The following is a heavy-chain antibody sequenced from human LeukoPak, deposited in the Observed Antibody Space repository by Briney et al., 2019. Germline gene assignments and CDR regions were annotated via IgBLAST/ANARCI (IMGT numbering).Heavy chain of an antibody. J-gene: IGHJ6*03. Sequence: SETLSLTCTVSGGSISSYYWGWIRQPPGKGLEWIGSIYHSGSTYYNPSLKSRVTISVDTSKNQFSLKLSSVTAADTAVYYCARGGVPPMDVWGKGTTVTVSS. CDR2: IYHSGST. CDR1: GGSISSYY. V-gene: IGHV4-38-2*02. D-gene: IGHD6-6*01. CDR3: ARGGVPPMDV.